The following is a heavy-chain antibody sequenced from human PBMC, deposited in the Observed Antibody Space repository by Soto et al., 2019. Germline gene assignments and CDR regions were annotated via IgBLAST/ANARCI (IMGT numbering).Heavy chain of an antibody. D-gene: IGHD2-2*01. CDR1: GFTFSSYA. V-gene: IGHV3-30-3*01. Sequence: LRLSCAASGFTFSSYAMHWVRQAPGKGLEWVAVISYDGSNKYYADSVKGRFTISRDNSKNTLYLQMNSLRAEDTAVYYCAREEGYRSSYGMDVWGQGTTVTVSS. J-gene: IGHJ6*02. CDR2: ISYDGSNK. CDR3: AREEGYRSSYGMDV.